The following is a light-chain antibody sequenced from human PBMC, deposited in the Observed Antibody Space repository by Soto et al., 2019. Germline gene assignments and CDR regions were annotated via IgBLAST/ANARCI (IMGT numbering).Light chain of an antibody. Sequence: EIVLTQSPGTLSLSPGERATLSCRASQSVSSSYLAWYQQKPGQAPRLLIYGATSRATGIPHRFSGSGSGTGFTLTISRLEPEDFEVYYCRQYGSSPPLTFGGGTKVEIK. CDR2: GAT. V-gene: IGKV3-20*01. CDR3: RQYGSSPPLT. CDR1: QSVSSSY. J-gene: IGKJ4*01.